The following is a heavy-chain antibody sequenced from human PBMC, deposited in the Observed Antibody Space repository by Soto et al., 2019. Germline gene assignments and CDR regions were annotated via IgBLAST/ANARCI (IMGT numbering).Heavy chain of an antibody. D-gene: IGHD2-15*01. Sequence: GGSLRLSCAASGFTFSNAWMNWVRQAPGKGLEWVGRIKSKTDGGTTDYAAPVKGRFTISRDDSKNTLYLQMNSLKTEDTAVYYCTTENIVVVVAATHGAPHPGNWFDPWGQGTLVTVSS. CDR3: TTENIVVVVAATHGAPHPGNWFDP. CDR1: GFTFSNAW. V-gene: IGHV3-15*07. CDR2: IKSKTDGGTT. J-gene: IGHJ5*02.